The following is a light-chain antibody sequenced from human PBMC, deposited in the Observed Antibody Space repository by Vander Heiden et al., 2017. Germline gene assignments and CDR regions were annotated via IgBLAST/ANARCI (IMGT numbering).Light chain of an antibody. CDR2: GNF. Sequence: QYVVTQPPSWSGTLGQRVTMSCTGTSSNIGAGYNVHWYQHLPGGAPKRLIYGNFNRASGVPDRFSASKSGASATLGISGVQADDEADYYCQAYDSSLGAWVFGGGTKLTVL. V-gene: IGLV1-40*03. CDR1: SSNIGAGYN. CDR3: QAYDSSLGAWV. J-gene: IGLJ3*02.